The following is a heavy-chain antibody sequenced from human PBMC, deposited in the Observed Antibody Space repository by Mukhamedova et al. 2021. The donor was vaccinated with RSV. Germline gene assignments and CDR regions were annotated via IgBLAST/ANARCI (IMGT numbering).Heavy chain of an antibody. D-gene: IGHD1-26*01. V-gene: IGHV4-59*13. CDR3: ARDGAEWELRHAFDI. Sequence: GKGLEWIGYIYYSGSTNYNPSLKSRVTISVDTSKNQFSLKLSSVTAADTAVYYCARDGAEWELRHAFDIWGQGTMVTVSS. CDR2: IYYSGST. J-gene: IGHJ3*02.